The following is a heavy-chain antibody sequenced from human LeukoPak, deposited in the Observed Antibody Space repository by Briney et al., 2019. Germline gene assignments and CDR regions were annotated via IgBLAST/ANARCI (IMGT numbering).Heavy chain of an antibody. CDR2: IYSGGST. CDR1: GLTVSSNY. V-gene: IGHV3-53*01. CDR3: AREAVTRNYFDY. Sequence: PGGSLRLSCAASGLTVSSNYMNWVRQAPGKGLEWVSVIYSGGSTYYANSVKGRFTISRDNSKNTLFLQMNSLRAEDTAVYYCAREAVTRNYFDYRGQGTLVTVSS. D-gene: IGHD4-17*01. J-gene: IGHJ4*02.